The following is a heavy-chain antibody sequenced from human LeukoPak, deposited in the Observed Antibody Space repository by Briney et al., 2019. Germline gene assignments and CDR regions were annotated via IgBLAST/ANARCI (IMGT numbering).Heavy chain of an antibody. V-gene: IGHV4-39*07. J-gene: IGHJ4*02. CDR2: IYYSGST. CDR3: ARDRQGFGIDY. CDR1: GGSFSSSSYY. Sequence: SETLSLTCAVYGGSFSSSSYYWGWIRQPPGKGLEWIGSIYYSGSTNYNPSLKSRVTISVDTSKNQFSLKLSSVTAADTAVYYCARDRQGFGIDYWGQGTLVTVSS. D-gene: IGHD3-10*01.